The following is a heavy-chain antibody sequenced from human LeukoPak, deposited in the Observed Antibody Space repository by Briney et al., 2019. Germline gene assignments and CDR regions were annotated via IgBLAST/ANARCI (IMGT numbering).Heavy chain of an antibody. J-gene: IGHJ4*02. D-gene: IGHD3-10*01. CDR3: SRERFGEAPFDY. V-gene: IGHV3-49*03. Sequence: PGGSLRLSCTASGFTFGDYAMSWFRQAPGKGLEWVGFIRGKAHGGTTDYAASVKGRFTISRDDSKTIAYLQMNSLKTEDTAVYYCSRERFGEAPFDYWGRGTLVTVSS. CDR1: GFTFGDYA. CDR2: IRGKAHGGTT.